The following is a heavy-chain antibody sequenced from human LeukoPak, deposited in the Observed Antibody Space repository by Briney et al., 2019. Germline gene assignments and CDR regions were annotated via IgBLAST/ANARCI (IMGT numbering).Heavy chain of an antibody. CDR1: GFIFNNYA. J-gene: IGHJ4*02. D-gene: IGHD6-13*01. CDR2: ITGSGAYT. CDR3: ARGSGSSWYFYFDY. Sequence: GGSLRLSCAASGFIFNNYAMTWVRQAPGKGLEWVSAITGSGAYTNYADSVKGRFTISRDNAKNSVYLQMNSLRAEDTALYYCARGSGSSWYFYFDYWGQGTLVTVSS. V-gene: IGHV3-23*01.